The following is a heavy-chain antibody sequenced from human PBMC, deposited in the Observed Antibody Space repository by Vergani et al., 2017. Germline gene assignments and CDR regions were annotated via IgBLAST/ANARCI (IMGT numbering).Heavy chain of an antibody. J-gene: IGHJ4*02. CDR1: GFTFSNYA. CDR3: SRGRGYSFGYSDY. V-gene: IGHV3-49*04. D-gene: IGHD5-18*01. Sequence: VDLVESGGNLVQPGGSLRLSCVASGFTFSNYAMTWVRQAPGKGLEWVAFIRNKAYGGTTEYAASVKGRFTISRDDSKRLAYLQLSGLKTEDTAVYFCSRGRGYSFGYSDYWGQGTLVTVSS. CDR2: IRNKAYGGTT.